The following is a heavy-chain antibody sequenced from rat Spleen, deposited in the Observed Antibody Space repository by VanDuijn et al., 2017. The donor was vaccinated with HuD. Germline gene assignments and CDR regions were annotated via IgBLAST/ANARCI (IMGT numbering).Heavy chain of an antibody. CDR1: GFTFSSFA. V-gene: IGHV5-25*01. CDR2: ITSGGSNT. J-gene: IGHJ4*01. D-gene: IGHD1-2*01. CDR3: AKRGAAGVMDA. Sequence: EVQLVESGGGLVQPGRSLKLSCAASGFTFSSFAMAWVRQAPKKGLEWVATITSGGSNTHYRDSVKGRFTISRDNAKSTLYLQMNSLRSEDTATYYCAKRGAAGVMDAWGQGASVTVSS.